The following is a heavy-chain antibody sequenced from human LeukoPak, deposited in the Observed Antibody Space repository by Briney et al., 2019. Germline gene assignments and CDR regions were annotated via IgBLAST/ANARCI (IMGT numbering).Heavy chain of an antibody. D-gene: IGHD2-15*01. CDR1: GFTFSSYS. Sequence: GGSLRLSCAASGFTFSSYSMSWVRQAPGKGLEWVSSITTSSTYISYADSVKGRFTISRDNAKNSLYLQMNSLRAEDTAVYYCAREHSWGDFDYWGQGTLVTVSS. CDR3: AREHSWGDFDY. J-gene: IGHJ4*02. V-gene: IGHV3-21*04. CDR2: ITTSSTYI.